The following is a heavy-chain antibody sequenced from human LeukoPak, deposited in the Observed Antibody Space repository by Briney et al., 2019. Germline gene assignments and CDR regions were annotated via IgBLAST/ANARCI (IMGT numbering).Heavy chain of an antibody. CDR2: ICNSGST. V-gene: IGHV4-59*08. Sequence: SETLSLTCSVSGSSINNYSWNWIRQSPGKGLEWIGYICNSGSTNYNPSLKSRVTISVDTSKNQFSLKLTSVTAADTAVYYCARQGSYGSGRRTWFDSWGQGTLVTVSS. D-gene: IGHD3-10*01. J-gene: IGHJ5*01. CDR3: ARQGSYGSGRRTWFDS. CDR1: GSSINNYS.